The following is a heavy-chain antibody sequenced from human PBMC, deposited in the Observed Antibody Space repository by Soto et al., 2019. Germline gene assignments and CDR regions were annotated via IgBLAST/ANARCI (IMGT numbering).Heavy chain of an antibody. J-gene: IGHJ4*02. CDR2: SGGSSGST. V-gene: IGHV3-23*01. Sequence: LRLSCAASGFTFSSYAMSWVRQAPGKGLKWVSASGGSSGSTYYADSVVGRFTISRDNSKNTLFLQMNSLRAEDTAVYYCAKSPISSGGTLRYFDYWGQGXLVTVYS. CDR1: GFTFSSYA. CDR3: AKSPISSGGTLRYFDY. D-gene: IGHD2-15*01.